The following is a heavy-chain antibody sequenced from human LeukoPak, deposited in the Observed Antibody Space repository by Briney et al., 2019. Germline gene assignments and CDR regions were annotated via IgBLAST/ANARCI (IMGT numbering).Heavy chain of an antibody. Sequence: PPETLSLTCSVSGVSIFSYHWNWIRQPPGKGLEWIGYVHYSGGTNYNPSLKSRVTISVDTSKSQFSLKLSSATAADTAVFFCPAEGGIRYFDYWGQGTLLTVSS. CDR2: VHYSGGT. CDR1: GVSIFSYH. CDR3: PAEGGIRYFDY. V-gene: IGHV4-59*08. D-gene: IGHD3-9*01. J-gene: IGHJ4*02.